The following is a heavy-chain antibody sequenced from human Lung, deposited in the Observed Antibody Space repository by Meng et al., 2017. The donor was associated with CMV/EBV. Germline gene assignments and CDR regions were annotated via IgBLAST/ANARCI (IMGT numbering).Heavy chain of an antibody. D-gene: IGHD6-13*01. J-gene: IGHJ4*02. CDR1: GYTLTNYY. CDR3: ARDLGYSSSWYFQYYFDV. V-gene: IGHV1-46*01. CDR2: INPSDNTT. Sequence: ASXXVSXKASGYTLTNYYIHWVRQAPGQGLEWMGIINPSDNTTIYAQKFQGRVTMTRDTSTSTVYMELSSLRSDDTALYYCARDLGYSSSWYFQYYFDVWGQGXLVTVSS.